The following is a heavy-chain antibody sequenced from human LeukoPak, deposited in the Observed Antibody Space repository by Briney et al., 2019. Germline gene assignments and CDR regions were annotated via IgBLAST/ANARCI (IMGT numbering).Heavy chain of an antibody. V-gene: IGHV4-39*07. J-gene: IGHJ4*02. D-gene: IGHD3-9*01. CDR1: GGSITSNSYY. CDR3: ARAYFTYYDILTGYSYFDY. Sequence: SETLSLTCTVSGGSITSNSYYWGWIRQPPGKGLEWIGSIYYSGSTYYNPSLKSRVTISVDTSKNQFSLKLSSVTAADTAMYYCARAYFTYYDILTGYSYFDYWGQGTLVTVSS. CDR2: IYYSGST.